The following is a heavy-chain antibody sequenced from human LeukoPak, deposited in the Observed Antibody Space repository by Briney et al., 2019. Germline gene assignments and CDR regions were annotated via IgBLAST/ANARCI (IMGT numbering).Heavy chain of an antibody. J-gene: IGHJ6*03. Sequence: PSETLSLTCTVSGGSISSSSYYWGWIRQPPGKGLEWIGTIYYSGSTNYNPSLKSRVTISVDTSKNQFSLKLSSVTAADTAVYYCARRARTYYYYYYMDVWGKGTTVTISS. V-gene: IGHV4-39*07. D-gene: IGHD5-12*01. CDR3: ARRARTYYYYYYMDV. CDR2: IYYSGST. CDR1: GGSISSSSYY.